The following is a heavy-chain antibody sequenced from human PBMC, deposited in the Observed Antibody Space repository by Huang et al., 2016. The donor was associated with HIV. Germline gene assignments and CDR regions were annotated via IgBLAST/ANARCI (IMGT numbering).Heavy chain of an antibody. CDR3: ALKGDSSGWEYFRH. J-gene: IGHJ1*01. V-gene: IGHV3-30*03. Sequence: QVQLVESGGGVVQPGRSLRLSCAASGFIFSNYGMNWVRQGPGNGVGWVRLISYDGNNKDYTDSLKGRLSISRDNSKNTLYLQVNGLGAEDTAVYYCALKGDSSGWEYFRHWGQGTLVTVSS. D-gene: IGHD6-19*01. CDR2: ISYDGNNK. CDR1: GFIFSNYG.